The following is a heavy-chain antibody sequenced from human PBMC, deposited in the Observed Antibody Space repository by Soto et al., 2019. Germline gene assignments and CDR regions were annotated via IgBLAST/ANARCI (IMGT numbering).Heavy chain of an antibody. J-gene: IGHJ4*02. Sequence: SETLSLTCTVSGGSISSSSYYWGWIRQPPGKGLEWIGSIYYSGSTYYNPSLKSRVTISVDTSKNQFSLKLSSVTAADTAVYYCARLKEDYYDSSGYSLFDYWGQGTLVTVSS. CDR1: GGSISSSSYY. CDR3: ARLKEDYYDSSGYSLFDY. D-gene: IGHD3-22*01. V-gene: IGHV4-39*01. CDR2: IYYSGST.